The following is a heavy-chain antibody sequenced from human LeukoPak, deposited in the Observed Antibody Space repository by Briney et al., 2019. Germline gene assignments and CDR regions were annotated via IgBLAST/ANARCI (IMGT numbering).Heavy chain of an antibody. J-gene: IGHJ4*02. CDR1: GYTFTDYG. D-gene: IGHD2-2*01. V-gene: IGHV1-18*01. CDR3: ARGCSTSCYEGEFDY. Sequence: ASVKVSCKASGYTFTDYGISWVRQAPGQGLEWMGWISAYNGNTDYAQKLQGRVTMTTDTSTSTAYMELRSLRSDDTAVYYCARGCSTSCYEGEFDYWGQGTLVTVSS. CDR2: ISAYNGNT.